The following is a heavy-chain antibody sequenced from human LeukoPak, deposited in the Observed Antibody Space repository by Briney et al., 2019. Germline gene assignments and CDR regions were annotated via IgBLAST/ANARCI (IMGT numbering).Heavy chain of an antibody. Sequence: ASVKVSCKASGYTFTSYDINWVRQATGQGLEWMGWMNPNSGNTGYAQKFQGRVTMTRNTSISTAYMELSSLRSEDTAVYYCARGPLGDPYSSSWYPGNNWFDPWGQGTLVTVSS. V-gene: IGHV1-8*01. D-gene: IGHD6-13*01. J-gene: IGHJ5*02. CDR1: GYTFTSYD. CDR2: MNPNSGNT. CDR3: ARGPLGDPYSSSWYPGNNWFDP.